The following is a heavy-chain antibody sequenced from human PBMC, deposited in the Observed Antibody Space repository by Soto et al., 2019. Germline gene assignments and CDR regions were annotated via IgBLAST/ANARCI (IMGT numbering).Heavy chain of an antibody. J-gene: IGHJ6*02. CDR2: IIPIFGTA. D-gene: IGHD6-6*01. CDR3: ARVKPPSRQLATRSDYYYGMEV. Sequence: SVKISCKASGGTFSSYAISWVRQAPGQGLEWMGGIIPIFGTANYAQKFQGRVTITADESTSTAYMELSSLRSEDTAVYYCARVKPPSRQLATRSDYYYGMEVWGEGTKVTVSS. V-gene: IGHV1-69*13. CDR1: GGTFSSYA.